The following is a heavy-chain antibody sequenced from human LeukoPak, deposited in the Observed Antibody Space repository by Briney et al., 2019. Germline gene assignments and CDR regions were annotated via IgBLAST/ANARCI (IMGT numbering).Heavy chain of an antibody. V-gene: IGHV1-18*01. D-gene: IGHD3-10*01. CDR2: ISAYNGNT. J-gene: IGHJ4*02. Sequence: GASVKVSCKASGYTFTSYGISWVRQAPGQGLEWMGWISAYNGNTNYAQKLQGRVTMTTDTSTSTAYMELRSLRSDDTAVYYCARPWNYYGSGSYYLDYWGQGTLVTVSS. CDR1: GYTFTSYG. CDR3: ARPWNYYGSGSYYLDY.